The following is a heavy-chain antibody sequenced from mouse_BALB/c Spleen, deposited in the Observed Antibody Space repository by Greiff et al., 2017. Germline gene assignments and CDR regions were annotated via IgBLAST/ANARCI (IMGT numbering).Heavy chain of an antibody. V-gene: IGHV5-9-4*01. CDR2: ISSGGSYT. CDR3: ARDTRFAY. Sequence: EVQLVESGGGLVKPGGSLKLSCAASGFTFSSYAMSWVRQSPEKRLEWVAEISSGGSYTYYPDTVTGRFTISRDNAKNTLYLEMSSLRSEDTAMYYCARDTRFAYWGQGTLVTVSA. J-gene: IGHJ3*01. CDR1: GFTFSSYA.